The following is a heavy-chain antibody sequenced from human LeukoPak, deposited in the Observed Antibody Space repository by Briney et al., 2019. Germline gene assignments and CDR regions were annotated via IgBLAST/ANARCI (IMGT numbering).Heavy chain of an antibody. Sequence: GGSLRLTCSVSGFTFSSCGMHWVRQAPGKGLEWVAVISNDGSNQIYGDSVKGGFTISRDNSKNTLYLQMNSLRAEDTAVYYCARPQNSGAIMSYLIDSWGQGTLVTVSS. CDR3: ARPQNSGAIMSYLIDS. CDR1: GFTFSSCG. D-gene: IGHD4/OR15-4a*01. CDR2: ISNDGSNQ. V-gene: IGHV3-30-3*01. J-gene: IGHJ4*02.